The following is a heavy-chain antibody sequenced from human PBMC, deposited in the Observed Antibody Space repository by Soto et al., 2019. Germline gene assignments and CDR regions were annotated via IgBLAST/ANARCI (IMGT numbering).Heavy chain of an antibody. D-gene: IGHD3-10*01. V-gene: IGHV1-3*01. CDR2: INAGNGNT. CDR3: ARDLITMVRGVIIPPKY. Sequence: ASVKVSCKASGYTFTIYAMHWVRQAPGQRLEWMGWINAGNGNTKYSQKFQGRVTITRDTSASTAYMELSSLRSEDTAVYYCARDLITMVRGVIIPPKYWGQGTLVTVSS. J-gene: IGHJ4*02. CDR1: GYTFTIYA.